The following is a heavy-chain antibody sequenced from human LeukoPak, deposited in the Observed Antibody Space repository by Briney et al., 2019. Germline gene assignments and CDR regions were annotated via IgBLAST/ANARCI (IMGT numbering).Heavy chain of an antibody. V-gene: IGHV3-23*01. CDR2: ISGSGGST. CDR1: GFTFSNYG. Sequence: SGGSLRLSCAASGFTFSNYGMTWVRQAPGKGLEWVSGISGSGGSTYYADSVKGRFTISRDNSKNTLYLQMNSLRAEDTAVYYCAKGYSGAWFDYWGQGTLVTVSS. D-gene: IGHD6-19*01. J-gene: IGHJ4*02. CDR3: AKGYSGAWFDY.